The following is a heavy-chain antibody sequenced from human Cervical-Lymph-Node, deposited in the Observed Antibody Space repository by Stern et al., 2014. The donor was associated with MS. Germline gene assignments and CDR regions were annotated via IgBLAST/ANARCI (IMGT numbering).Heavy chain of an antibody. J-gene: IGHJ2*01. CDR3: SRVSSRNYVARPMDWYCDL. CDR2: ISEGGTCI. D-gene: IGHD3-16*01. V-gene: IGHV3-11*01. Sequence: VQLVESGGGLVKPGGSLRLSCAASGFNFRDSYMSWIRQAPGQGLEWVSYISEGGTCILHSDSALGRFTVSRDNDKNPMYLQMDSLRVEDTAGYYCSRVSSRNYVARPMDWYCDLWGRGSLVTVSS. CDR1: GFNFRDSY.